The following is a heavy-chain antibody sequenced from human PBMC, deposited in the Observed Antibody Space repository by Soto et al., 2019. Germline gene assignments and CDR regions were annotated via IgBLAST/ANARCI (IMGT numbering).Heavy chain of an antibody. J-gene: IGHJ4*02. CDR3: ASYDFWSGYYFDY. Sequence: SETLSLTCTVSGGSISSGGYYWSWIRQHPGKGLEWIGYIYYSGSTYYNPSLKSRVTISVDTSKNQFSLKLGSVTAADTAVYYCASYDFWSGYYFDYWGQGTLVTVSS. CDR2: IYYSGST. V-gene: IGHV4-31*03. CDR1: GGSISSGGYY. D-gene: IGHD3-3*01.